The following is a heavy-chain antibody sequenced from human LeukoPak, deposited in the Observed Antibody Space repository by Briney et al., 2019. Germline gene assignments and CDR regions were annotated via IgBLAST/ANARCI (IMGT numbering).Heavy chain of an antibody. CDR3: ARETPNYCSSTSCYTGWFDP. CDR1: GGSFSGYY. D-gene: IGHD2-2*02. J-gene: IGHJ5*02. Sequence: KPSETLSLTCAVYGGSFSGYYLSWIRQPQGKGLEWIGVIKHSGSTNYNPSLKSRVTISVDTSKNQFSLKLSSVTAADTAVYYCARETPNYCSSTSCYTGWFDPWGQGTQVTVSS. V-gene: IGHV4-34*01. CDR2: IKHSGST.